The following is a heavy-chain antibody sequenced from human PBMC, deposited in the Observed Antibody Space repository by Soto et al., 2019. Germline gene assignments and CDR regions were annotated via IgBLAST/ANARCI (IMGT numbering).Heavy chain of an antibody. D-gene: IGHD3-3*01. V-gene: IGHV3-33*01. CDR2: IWYDGSNK. Sequence: QVQLVESGGGVVLPGRSLRLSCAASGFTFSSYVMHWVRQAPGKGLEWVAVIWYDGSNKYYVDSVKGRFTISRDNSKNTLYLQMNSLRAEDTALYYCASDSHPLRDYYYGMDVWGQGTTVTVSS. J-gene: IGHJ6*02. CDR3: ASDSHPLRDYYYGMDV. CDR1: GFTFSSYV.